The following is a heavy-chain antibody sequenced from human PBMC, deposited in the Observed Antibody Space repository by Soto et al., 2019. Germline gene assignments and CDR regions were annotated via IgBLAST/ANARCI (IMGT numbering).Heavy chain of an antibody. D-gene: IGHD1-26*01. V-gene: IGHV1-18*04. J-gene: IGHJ4*02. CDR3: AREYYSSTTCIDY. Sequence: ASVKVSCKTSGFTFTSYPFSWVRQAPGQGLEWLAWVHPYEGTTKVAHQFRDRITLTTDASAATVFMELTRLTSDDTAVYFCAREYYSSTTCIDYCDPRTLLTVSS. CDR1: GFTFTSYP. CDR2: VHPYEGTT.